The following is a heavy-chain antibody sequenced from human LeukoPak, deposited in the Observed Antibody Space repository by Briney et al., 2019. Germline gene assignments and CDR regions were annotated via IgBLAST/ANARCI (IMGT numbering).Heavy chain of an antibody. CDR3: ARGLSLVGATNDY. D-gene: IGHD1-26*01. J-gene: IGHJ4*02. V-gene: IGHV4-34*01. CDR2: INHSGST. Sequence: SETLSLTCAVYGGSFSGYYWSWIRQSPGKGLGWIGEINHSGSTNYNQSLKSRVTISVDTSKNQFSLKLSSVTAADTAVYYCARGLSLVGATNDYWGEGTLATVSS. CDR1: GGSFSGYY.